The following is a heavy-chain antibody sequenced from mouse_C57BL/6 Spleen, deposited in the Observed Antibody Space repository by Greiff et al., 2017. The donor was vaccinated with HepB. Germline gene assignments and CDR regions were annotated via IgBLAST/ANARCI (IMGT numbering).Heavy chain of an antibody. CDR1: GYTFTSYW. CDR3: ARGYYSNYVGCAY. J-gene: IGHJ3*01. CDR2: IDPSDSET. Sequence: QVQLQQPGAELVRPGSSVKLSCKASGYTFTSYWMHWVKQRPIQGLEWIGNIDPSDSETHYNQKFKDKATLTVDKSSSTAYMQLSSLTSEDSAVYYCARGYYSNYVGCAYWGQGTLVTVSA. V-gene: IGHV1-52*01. D-gene: IGHD2-5*01.